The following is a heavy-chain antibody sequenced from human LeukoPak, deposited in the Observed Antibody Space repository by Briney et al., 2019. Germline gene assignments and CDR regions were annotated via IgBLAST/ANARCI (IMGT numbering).Heavy chain of an antibody. CDR3: VRGGGTSWFDY. CDR2: INPNSGAT. CDR1: GYTFTRYN. D-gene: IGHD6-13*01. V-gene: IGHV1-2*02. J-gene: IGHJ4*02. Sequence: ASVKVSCKVSGYTFTRYNFHWVRQAPGQGLEWMGWINPNSGATNYAQKFRGRVTLTSDTSTSTAYMEVNGLRSDDTAVYSCVRGGGTSWFDYWGQGTPVTVSS.